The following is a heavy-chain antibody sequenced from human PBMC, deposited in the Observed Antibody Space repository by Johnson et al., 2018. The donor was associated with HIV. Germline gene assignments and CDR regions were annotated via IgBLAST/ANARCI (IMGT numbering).Heavy chain of an antibody. Sequence: VQLVESGGGLIQPGGSLRLSCAASGFTVSSNYMTWVRQAPGKGLEWVAGINWNGGSTGYAGSVKCRFTISRDNAKKSLYLQMNSLRAEDTAVYYCARDQWMAGDAFDIWGQGTMVTVSS. D-gene: IGHD5-24*01. J-gene: IGHJ3*02. CDR3: ARDQWMAGDAFDI. CDR1: GFTVSSNY. CDR2: NWNGGST. V-gene: IGHV3-53*01.